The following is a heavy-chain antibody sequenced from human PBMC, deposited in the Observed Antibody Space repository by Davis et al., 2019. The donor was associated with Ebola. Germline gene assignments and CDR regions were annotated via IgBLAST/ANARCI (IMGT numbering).Heavy chain of an antibody. J-gene: IGHJ4*02. CDR3: TGPQYNGNFRGDFDY. D-gene: IGHD1-7*01. CDR2: IKGDGSET. V-gene: IGHV3-7*03. Sequence: GESPKTPCVAPGFPFSNCWLTWVRQAPGKGLEWVANIKGDGSETYYVDSVKGRFTISRDNAKSALYLHLNSLRAEDTAVYYCTGPQYNGNFRGDFDYWGQGTLVTVSS. CDR1: GFPFSNCW.